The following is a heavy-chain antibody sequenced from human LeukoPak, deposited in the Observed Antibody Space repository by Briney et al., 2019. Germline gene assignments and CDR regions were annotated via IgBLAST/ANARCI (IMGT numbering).Heavy chain of an antibody. D-gene: IGHD4-23*01. CDR2: ISGDGGST. V-gene: IGHV3-43*02. Sequence: GGPLRLSCAASEFTFDDYAMHWVRQAPGKGLEWVSLISGDGGSTYYADSVKGRFTISRHNSKNSLYLQMNSLRTEDTALYYCATLGITMVVTPEDYWGQGTLVTVSS. CDR1: EFTFDDYA. J-gene: IGHJ4*02. CDR3: ATLGITMVVTPEDY.